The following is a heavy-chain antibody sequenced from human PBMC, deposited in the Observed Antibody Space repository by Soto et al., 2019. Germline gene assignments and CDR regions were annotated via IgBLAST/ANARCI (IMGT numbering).Heavy chain of an antibody. V-gene: IGHV3-30*04. D-gene: IGHD1-26*01. Sequence: GSLRLSCAASGFIFRNYAIHWVRQAPGKGLEWVAVISRDGSHKYYLDSVKGRFTISRDNSKDTVNLLMNSLRDDDSAMYYYARSRNSAVADSFDFWGQGTLVTVSS. J-gene: IGHJ4*02. CDR2: ISRDGSHK. CDR3: ARSRNSAVADSFDF. CDR1: GFIFRNYA.